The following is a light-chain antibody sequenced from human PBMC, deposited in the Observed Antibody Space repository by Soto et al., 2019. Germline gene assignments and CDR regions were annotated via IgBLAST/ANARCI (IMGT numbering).Light chain of an antibody. CDR1: QSILYRSNNKTY. Sequence: DIVMTQSPDSLAVSLGERATINCKSSQSILYRSNNKTYLAWYQQKPGQPPKGVIYWASTRESGVPDRFSGSGSATDFTLTISSLHVEDVAVYYCQQYWRSPLTFGGGTKVEIK. CDR3: QQYWRSPLT. CDR2: WAS. J-gene: IGKJ4*01. V-gene: IGKV4-1*01.